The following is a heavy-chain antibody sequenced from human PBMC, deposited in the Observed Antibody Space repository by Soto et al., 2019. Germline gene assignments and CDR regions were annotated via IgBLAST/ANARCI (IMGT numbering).Heavy chain of an antibody. CDR1: GFTFTNYG. Sequence: EVQLLESGGVLVQPGGSLRLSCAASGFTFTNYGMSWVRQAPGKGVEWVSAISGSGGNTFYADSVKGRFTISRDNSKNTLYLQMNSLRTEDTAIYYCTKPRRTWDYFDDWGQGTLVTVSS. J-gene: IGHJ4*02. V-gene: IGHV3-23*01. CDR2: ISGSGGNT. CDR3: TKPRRTWDYFDD. D-gene: IGHD7-27*01.